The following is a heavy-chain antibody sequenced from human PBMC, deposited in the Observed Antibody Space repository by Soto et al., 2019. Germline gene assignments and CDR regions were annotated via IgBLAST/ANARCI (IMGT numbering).Heavy chain of an antibody. D-gene: IGHD2-8*01. V-gene: IGHV3-48*01. CDR2: ISSSSSTI. J-gene: IGHJ3*02. CDR3: ARSMDCTNGVCYPIDAFDI. CDR1: GFTFSSYS. Sequence: EVQLVESGGGLVQPGGSPRLSCAASGFTFSSYSMNWVRQAPGKGLEWVSYISSSSSTIYYADSVKGRFTISRDNAKNSLYLQMNSLRAEDTAVYYCARSMDCTNGVCYPIDAFDIWGQGTMVTVSS.